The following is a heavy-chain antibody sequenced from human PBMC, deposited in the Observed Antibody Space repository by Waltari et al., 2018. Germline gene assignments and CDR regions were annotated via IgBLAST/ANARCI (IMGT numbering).Heavy chain of an antibody. CDR1: GGSFRGYY. CDR2: INHSGST. D-gene: IGHD3-22*01. J-gene: IGHJ4*02. Sequence: QVQLQQWGAGLLKPSETLSLTCAVYGGSFRGYYWSWIRQPPGKGLEWIGEINHSGSTNYNPSLKSRVTISVDTSKNQFSLKLSSVTAADTAVYYCAVSRYYDSSGFEGVDYWGQGTLVTVSS. V-gene: IGHV4-34*01. CDR3: AVSRYYDSSGFEGVDY.